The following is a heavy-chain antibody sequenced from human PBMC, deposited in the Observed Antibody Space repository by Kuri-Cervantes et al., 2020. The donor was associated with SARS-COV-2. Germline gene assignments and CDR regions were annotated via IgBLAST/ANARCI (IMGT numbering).Heavy chain of an antibody. V-gene: IGHV3-64D*08. CDR1: GLTFSHYV. CDR2: INNDGYYT. J-gene: IGHJ6*02. Sequence: GGSLRLSCSASGLTFSHYVMHWVRQAPGKGLEYVSAINNDGYYTYYTDSVKGRFIISRDNSKNTLYLQMSSLRAEDTAMYYCAREQYYYDSSAYSSLGYYGVDVWGQGTTVTVSS. CDR3: AREQYYYDSSAYSSLGYYGVDV. D-gene: IGHD3-22*01.